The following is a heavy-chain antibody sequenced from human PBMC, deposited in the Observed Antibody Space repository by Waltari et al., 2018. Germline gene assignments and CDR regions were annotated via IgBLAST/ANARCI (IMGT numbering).Heavy chain of an antibody. D-gene: IGHD3-22*01. CDR1: GYTFTNYG. CDR2: IYPGDSDT. J-gene: IGHJ3*01. CDR3: ARQIGYDTSGERKDAFDV. V-gene: IGHV5-51*01. Sequence: EVQVVQSGAEMKKRGESLKISGKGSGYTFTNYGIGLRRKMPGKGLEWMGLIYPGDSDTRYSPSFQGQVTISADKSINTAYLEWSALKASDTAMYYCARQIGYDTSGERKDAFDVWGQGTMVIVSS.